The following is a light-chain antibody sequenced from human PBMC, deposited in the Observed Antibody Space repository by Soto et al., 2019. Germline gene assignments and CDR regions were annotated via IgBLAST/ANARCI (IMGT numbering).Light chain of an antibody. V-gene: IGLV2-14*01. CDR1: SNDVGGYNY. CDR3: SSYTSDSTYV. CDR2: DVS. Sequence: QSVLTQPASVSGSPGQSITISCTGTSNDVGGYNYASWYQEHPGKAPKLMIYDVSNRPSGVSNRFSGSKSGNTASLTISGLQAEDEADYYCSSYTSDSTYVFGTGTKVTVL. J-gene: IGLJ1*01.